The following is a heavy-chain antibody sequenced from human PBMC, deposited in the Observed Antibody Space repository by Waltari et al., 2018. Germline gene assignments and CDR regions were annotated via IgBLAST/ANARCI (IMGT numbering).Heavy chain of an antibody. J-gene: IGHJ5*02. D-gene: IGHD6-19*01. CDR2: LYYSGST. V-gene: IGHV4-59*01. CDR1: GGSFSRYY. Sequence: QVQLQQSGPGLVKPSETLSLTCTFSGGSFSRYYCSWIRKPPGKGLAWIGYLYYSGSTNYIPSLKSRVTISVGTSNKQFSLMLSSVTAADTAVYYCARDLSSSGWYPFPWCQGTLVTVSS. CDR3: ARDLSSSGWYPFP.